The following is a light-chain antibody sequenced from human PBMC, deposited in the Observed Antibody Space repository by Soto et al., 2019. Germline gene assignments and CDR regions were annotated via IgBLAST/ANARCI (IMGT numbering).Light chain of an antibody. CDR3: SSYTSSSPYV. J-gene: IGLJ1*01. CDR2: DVS. Sequence: QSVLTQPASVSGSPGQSMTISGTGTSSDVGGNNYVSWYQHHPGKDPKLMIYDVSNRPSGVSNRFSGSKSGNTASLTISGLQAEDEADYYCSSYTSSSPYVFGTGTKLTVL. V-gene: IGLV2-14*03. CDR1: SSDVGGNNY.